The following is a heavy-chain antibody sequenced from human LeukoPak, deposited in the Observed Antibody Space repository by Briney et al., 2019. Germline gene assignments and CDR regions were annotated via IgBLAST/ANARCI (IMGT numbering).Heavy chain of an antibody. D-gene: IGHD1-26*01. Sequence: PGGSLRLSCAASGFTFRYAWMSGVRQAPGKGLEGMGRIKSKRDGGTPDYVAPVKGSFTFSRDDSKNTVYLQMNSLKTEDTAVYYCTTDLGSGSLFDYWGQGTLVTVSS. CDR1: GFTFRYAW. V-gene: IGHV3-15*01. J-gene: IGHJ4*02. CDR2: IKSKRDGGTP. CDR3: TTDLGSGSLFDY.